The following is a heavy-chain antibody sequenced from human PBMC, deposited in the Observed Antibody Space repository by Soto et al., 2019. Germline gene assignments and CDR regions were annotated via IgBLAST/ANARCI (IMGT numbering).Heavy chain of an antibody. CDR2: IWYDASKQ. V-gene: IGHV3-33*01. J-gene: IGHJ4*02. Sequence: QPGGSLRLSCETSGFSFSVYGMHWVRQAPGKGLEWVAVIWYDASKQFYAASVEGRFTISRDNSKAILYLQMNSLRAEDTAVYYCAAWAEGATEVHWGQGTLVTV. D-gene: IGHD2-15*01. CDR3: AAWAEGATEVH. CDR1: GFSFSVYG.